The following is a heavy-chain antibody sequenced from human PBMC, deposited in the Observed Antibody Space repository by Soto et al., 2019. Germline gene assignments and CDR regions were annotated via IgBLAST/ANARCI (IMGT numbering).Heavy chain of an antibody. CDR1: GGSISSGGYY. Sequence: QVQLQESGPGLVKPSQTLSLTCTVSGGSISSGGYYWSWIRQHPGKGLEWIGYIYYSGSTYYNPSLKSRVTISVDTSKNQFPLKLSSVTAADTAVYYCARERNYDSSGYSYYYGMDVWGQGTTVTVSS. CDR2: IYYSGST. J-gene: IGHJ6*02. CDR3: ARERNYDSSGYSYYYGMDV. D-gene: IGHD3-22*01. V-gene: IGHV4-31*03.